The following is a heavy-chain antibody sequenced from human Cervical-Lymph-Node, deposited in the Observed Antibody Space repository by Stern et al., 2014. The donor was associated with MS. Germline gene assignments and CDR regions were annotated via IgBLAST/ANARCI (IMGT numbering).Heavy chain of an antibody. Sequence: VQLVESGGGVVQPGRSLRLSCAASGFSFSSYTMHWVRQAPGKGLEWVAAISFDGRNKYYADSVRGRFTISRDTYNNTLFLQMSTLRTEDTAVFYCASPPPFDFWGQGTLVAVSS. V-gene: IGHV3-30*14. CDR3: ASPPPFDF. J-gene: IGHJ4*02. CDR2: ISFDGRNK. CDR1: GFSFSSYT.